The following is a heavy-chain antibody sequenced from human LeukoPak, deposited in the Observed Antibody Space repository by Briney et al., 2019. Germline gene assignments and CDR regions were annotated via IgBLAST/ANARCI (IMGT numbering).Heavy chain of an antibody. D-gene: IGHD6-13*01. CDR3: ARDGEAAAGTNWFDP. J-gene: IGHJ5*02. CDR2: ISSSSSYT. CDR1: GFTFSDYY. Sequence: GGSLRLSCAASGFTFSDYYMSWIRQAPGKGLEWVPYISSSSSYTNYADSVKGRFTIFRDNAKNSLYLQMNNLRAEDTAVYYCARDGEAAAGTNWFDPWGQGTLVTVSS. V-gene: IGHV3-11*06.